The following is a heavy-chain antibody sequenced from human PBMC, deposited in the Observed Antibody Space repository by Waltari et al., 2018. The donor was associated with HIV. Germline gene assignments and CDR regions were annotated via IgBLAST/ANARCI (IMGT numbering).Heavy chain of an antibody. D-gene: IGHD3-10*01. J-gene: IGHJ4*02. CDR1: ASPFSTSS. CDR2: IDPGNSDT. CDR3: ARQGDYGSGTYGF. V-gene: IGHV5-51*01. Sequence: VQLVPAGAAGKRPRASLLTPSKASASPFSTSSTPWGCQMPGKGLEWMGIIDPGNSDTRYRPSFQGQVTISADKAISTAYLQWSSLKASDTAMYYCARQGDYGSGTYGFWGQGTLVTVSS.